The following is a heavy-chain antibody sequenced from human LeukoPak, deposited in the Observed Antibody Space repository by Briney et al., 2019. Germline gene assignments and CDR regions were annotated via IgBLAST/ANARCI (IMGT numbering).Heavy chain of an antibody. CDR1: GFTFSSYA. J-gene: IGHJ4*02. CDR3: AKDSGYSFRLRASDY. Sequence: GGSLRLSCAASGFTFSSYAMSWVRQAPGKGPEWVSAISGSGGSTYYADSVKGRFTISRDNSKNTLYLQMNSLRAEDTAVYYCAKDSGYSFRLRASDYWGQGTLVTVSS. CDR2: ISGSGGST. V-gene: IGHV3-23*01. D-gene: IGHD5-18*01.